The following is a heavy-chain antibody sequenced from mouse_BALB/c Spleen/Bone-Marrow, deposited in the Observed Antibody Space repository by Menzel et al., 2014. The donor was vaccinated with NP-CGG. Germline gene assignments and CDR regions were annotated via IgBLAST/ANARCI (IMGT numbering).Heavy chain of an antibody. Sequence: EVMLVESGGGLVQPGGSLKLSCAASGFDFSRYWMSWVRQAPGKGLEWIGEINPDSSTLNYSPSLKDKFIISRDNAKNTLSLQMNKVRSEDTALYYCARPVYRYDPPAYWGQGTTLTVSS. CDR1: GFDFSRYW. D-gene: IGHD2-14*01. CDR3: ARPVYRYDPPAY. CDR2: INPDSSTL. J-gene: IGHJ2*01. V-gene: IGHV4-1*02.